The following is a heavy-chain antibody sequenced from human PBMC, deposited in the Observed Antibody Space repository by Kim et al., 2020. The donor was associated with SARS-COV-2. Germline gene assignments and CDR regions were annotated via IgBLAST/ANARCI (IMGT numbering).Heavy chain of an antibody. CDR3: ARDKAYCSSTSCYGRWFDP. CDR2: IYTSGST. D-gene: IGHD2-2*01. Sequence: SETLSLTCTVSGGSISSYYWSWIRQPAGKGLEWIGRIYTSGSTNYNPSLKSRVTMSVDTSKNQFSLKLSSVTAADTAVYYCARDKAYCSSTSCYGRWFDPWGQGTLVPVSS. CDR1: GGSISSYY. J-gene: IGHJ5*02. V-gene: IGHV4-4*07.